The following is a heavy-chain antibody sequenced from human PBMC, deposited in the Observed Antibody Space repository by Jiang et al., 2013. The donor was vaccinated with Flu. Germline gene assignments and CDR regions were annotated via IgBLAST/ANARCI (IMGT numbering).Heavy chain of an antibody. CDR3: ARIPDYYDFWSGYLADFDY. Sequence: VQLLESGGGVVQPGRSLRLSCAASGFTFSSYGMHWVRQAPGKGLEWVAVISYDGSNKYYADSVKGRFTISRDNSKNTLYLQMNSLRAEDTAVYYCARIPDYYDFWSGYLADFDYWGQGTLVTVSS. V-gene: IGHV3-30*03. CDR1: GFTFSSYG. D-gene: IGHD3-3*01. CDR2: ISYDGSNK. J-gene: IGHJ4*02.